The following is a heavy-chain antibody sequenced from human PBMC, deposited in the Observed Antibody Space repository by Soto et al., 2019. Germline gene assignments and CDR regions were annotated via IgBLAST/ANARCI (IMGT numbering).Heavy chain of an antibody. CDR1: GFTFSSYA. D-gene: IGHD3-22*01. Sequence: QVQLVESGGGVVQPGRSLRLSCAASGFTFSSYAMHWVRQAPGKGLEWVAVISYDGSNKYYADSVKGRFTISRDNSKNTLYLQMNSLRAEDTAVYYCARGGYYYGSCAYWGQGTLVTVSS. CDR2: ISYDGSNK. V-gene: IGHV3-30-3*01. J-gene: IGHJ4*02. CDR3: ARGGYYYGSCAY.